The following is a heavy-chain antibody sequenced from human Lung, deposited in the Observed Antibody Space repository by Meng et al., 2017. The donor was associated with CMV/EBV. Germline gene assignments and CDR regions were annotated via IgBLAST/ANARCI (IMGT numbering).Heavy chain of an antibody. CDR2: INAYNINT. CDR1: GYTFTSYS. J-gene: IGHJ5*02. Sequence: SGYTFTSYSITWVRQAPGQGLQWVGWINAYNINTNYAQKLQGRVTMTTDTSTSTAYMELRSLRSDDTTIYYCARARFYDTTANWFDPWGQGTLVTVSS. CDR3: ARARFYDTTANWFDP. V-gene: IGHV1-18*01. D-gene: IGHD2/OR15-2a*01.